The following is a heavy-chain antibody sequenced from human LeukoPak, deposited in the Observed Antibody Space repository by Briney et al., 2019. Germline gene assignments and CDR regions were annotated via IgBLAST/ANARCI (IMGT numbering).Heavy chain of an antibody. V-gene: IGHV3-74*03. CDR2: INEHGTDS. CDR1: GFTFSGHW. D-gene: IGHD1-1*01. Sequence: GGSLRLSCTASGFTFSGHWIHWVRHAPGMGLVWVSRINEHGTDSMYAESVKGRFTISRDNAKNTVYLQMNSLRAEDTAVYYCVRDETLWTLDWWGQGTLVSVSS. J-gene: IGHJ4*02. CDR3: VRDETLWTLDW.